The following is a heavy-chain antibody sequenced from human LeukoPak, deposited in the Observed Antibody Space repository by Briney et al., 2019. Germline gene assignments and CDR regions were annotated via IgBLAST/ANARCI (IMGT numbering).Heavy chain of an antibody. D-gene: IGHD1-1*01. Sequence: GGSLRLSCEGSGFTFRSHWMSWVRQAPGKGLEWVANIHQYGGEKYYVDSVRGRFSISRDNAKNSLYLEMNSLRAEDTAVYYCARGRLERLRGGYFDYWGQGTLVTVSS. CDR3: ARGRLERLRGGYFDY. CDR2: IHQYGGEK. V-gene: IGHV3-7*01. J-gene: IGHJ4*02. CDR1: GFTFRSHW.